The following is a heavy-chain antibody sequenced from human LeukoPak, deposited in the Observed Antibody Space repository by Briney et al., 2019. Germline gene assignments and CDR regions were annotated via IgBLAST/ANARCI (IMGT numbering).Heavy chain of an antibody. V-gene: IGHV3-74*01. CDR3: ARGSYSSGWDP. CDR1: GFTFSNYW. D-gene: IGHD6-19*01. CDR2: INSDGSST. Sequence: GGSLRLSCAASGFTFSNYWMHWVRQAPGKGLVWVSRINSDGSSTRYADSVKGRFTISRDNAKNTLYLQMNSLRAEDTAVYYCARGSYSSGWDPWGQGTLATVSS. J-gene: IGHJ5*02.